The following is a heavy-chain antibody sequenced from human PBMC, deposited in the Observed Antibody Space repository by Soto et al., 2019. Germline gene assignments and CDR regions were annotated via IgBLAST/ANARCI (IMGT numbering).Heavy chain of an antibody. CDR3: ARRYSDYYGSGSQYWYFDL. J-gene: IGHJ2*01. CDR2: IKHTGDA. CDR1: GDSTKTETW. V-gene: IGHV4-4*02. D-gene: IGHD3-10*01. Sequence: PSETLSLTCAVSGDSTKTETWWSWLRQLPGTGLEWIGEIKHTGDANANPALRSRVSMSVDRTKNQFFLNLRSVSAADTAVYYCARRYSDYYGSGSQYWYFDLWGRGTLVTVS.